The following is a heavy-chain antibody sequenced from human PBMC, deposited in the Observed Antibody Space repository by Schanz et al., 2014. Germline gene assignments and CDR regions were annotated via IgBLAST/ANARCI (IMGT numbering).Heavy chain of an antibody. CDR3: AKYRGYYRVSGSYRELEY. D-gene: IGHD3-10*01. CDR2: ISASGGTT. V-gene: IGHV3-23*04. J-gene: IGHJ4*02. Sequence: EVKMVESGGGLVKPGGSLRLSCAASGFNFSSYSLNWVRQAPGKGLEWVSAISASGGTTYYADSVKGRFTISRDNSKNTLYLQMNSLRPEDTAVYYCAKYRGYYRVSGSYRELEYWGQGTLVTVSS. CDR1: GFNFSSYS.